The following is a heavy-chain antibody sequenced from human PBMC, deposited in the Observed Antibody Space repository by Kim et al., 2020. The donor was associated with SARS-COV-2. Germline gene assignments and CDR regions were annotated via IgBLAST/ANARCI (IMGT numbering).Heavy chain of an antibody. Sequence: GASLKISCKASGYIFTNYWIAWVRQMPGRGLEWMGFTFPRDSDTRYSPSFQCLVTISSDKSISTAYLQWDSLTAPDTAVYYCARLGYTHDENALDLWGPGTLVTVSS. D-gene: IGHD5-18*01. CDR2: TFPRDSDT. J-gene: IGHJ3*01. CDR3: ARLGYTHDENALDL. V-gene: IGHV5-51*01. CDR1: GYIFTNYW.